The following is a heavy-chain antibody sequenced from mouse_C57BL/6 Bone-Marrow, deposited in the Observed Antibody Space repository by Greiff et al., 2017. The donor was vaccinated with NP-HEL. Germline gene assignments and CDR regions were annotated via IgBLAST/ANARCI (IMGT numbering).Heavy chain of an antibody. CDR3: ARDDGSSYGAYAMDY. CDR2: ISDGGSYT. Sequence: EVHLVESGGGLVKPGGSLKLSCAASGFTFSSYAMSWVRQTPEKRLEWVATISDGGSYTYYPDNVKGRFTISRDNAKNNLYLQMSHLKSEDTAMYYCARDDGSSYGAYAMDYWGQGTSVTVSS. V-gene: IGHV5-4*01. CDR1: GFTFSSYA. D-gene: IGHD1-1*01. J-gene: IGHJ4*01.